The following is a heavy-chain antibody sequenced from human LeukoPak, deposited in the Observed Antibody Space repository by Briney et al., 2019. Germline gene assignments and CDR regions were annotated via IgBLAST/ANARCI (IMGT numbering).Heavy chain of an antibody. V-gene: IGHV3-23*01. CDR1: GFTFSSYA. D-gene: IGHD3-10*01. Sequence: GGSLRLSCAASGFTFSSYAMNWVRQAPGKGLEWVSGLSGNGGNQYYADSVKGRFTISRDNSKNTLFLQMNSLRAEDTAIYFCARDPNGSGPDFDCWGQGTLVTVSS. CDR3: ARDPNGSGPDFDC. J-gene: IGHJ4*02. CDR2: LSGNGGNQ.